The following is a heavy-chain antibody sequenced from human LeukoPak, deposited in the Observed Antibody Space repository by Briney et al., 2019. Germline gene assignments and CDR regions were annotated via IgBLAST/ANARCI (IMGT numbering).Heavy chain of an antibody. CDR1: GFTFRNHA. J-gene: IGHJ4*02. Sequence: GGSLRLSCAASGFTFRNHAMTWVRQAPGKGLEWVSSISSSRSYIYYADSVKGRFTISRDNAKNSLYLQMNSLRAEDTAVYYCVTWDYQLLFDYWGQGTLVTVSS. CDR2: ISSSRSYI. CDR3: VTWDYQLLFDY. V-gene: IGHV3-21*01. D-gene: IGHD2-2*01.